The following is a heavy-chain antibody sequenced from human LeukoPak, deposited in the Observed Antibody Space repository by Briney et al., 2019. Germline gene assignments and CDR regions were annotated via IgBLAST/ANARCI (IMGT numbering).Heavy chain of an antibody. CDR1: GDSVSSNSAA. CDR3: ARGARQGVYFDY. CDR2: TYYRSKWYN. Sequence: SQTLSLTCAISGDSVSSNSAAWNWIRQSPSRGLEWLGRTYYRSKWYNDYAASVQSRITINPDTSKNQFSLQLSSVTPEDTAVYYCARGARQGVYFDYWGQGTLVTVSS. V-gene: IGHV6-1*01. D-gene: IGHD6-6*01. J-gene: IGHJ4*02.